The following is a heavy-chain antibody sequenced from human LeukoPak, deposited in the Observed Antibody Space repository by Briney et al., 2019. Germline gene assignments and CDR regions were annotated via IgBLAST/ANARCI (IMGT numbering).Heavy chain of an antibody. D-gene: IGHD3-22*01. Sequence: GGSLRLSCAASGFTFSSYAMSWVRQAPGEGLEWVSSISGSGGGTYYADSVKGRFTISRDNSKNTPSLQMNSLRAEDTAEYYCVRRTNSGFYAFDIWGPGTMVTVSS. CDR2: ISGSGGGT. J-gene: IGHJ3*02. CDR3: VRRTNSGFYAFDI. CDR1: GFTFSSYA. V-gene: IGHV3-23*01.